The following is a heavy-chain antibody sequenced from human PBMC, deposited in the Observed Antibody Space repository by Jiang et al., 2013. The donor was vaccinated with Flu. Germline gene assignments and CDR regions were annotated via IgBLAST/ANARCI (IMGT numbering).Heavy chain of an antibody. V-gene: IGHV5-51*01. CDR1: GYSFTSYW. CDR2: IYPGDSDT. CDR3: ARLDYCSGGSCPLGY. Sequence: KKPGESLKISCKGSGYSFTSYWIGWVRQMPGKGLEWMGIIYPGDSDTRYSPSFQGQVTISADKSISTAYLQWSSLRASDTAMYYCARLDYCSGGSCPLGYWGQGTLVTVSS. J-gene: IGHJ4*02. D-gene: IGHD2-15*01.